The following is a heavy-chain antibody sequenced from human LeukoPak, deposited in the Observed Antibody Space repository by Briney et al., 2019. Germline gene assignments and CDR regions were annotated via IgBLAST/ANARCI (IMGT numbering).Heavy chain of an antibody. CDR2: IYYSGST. Sequence: SETLSLTCTVSGGSVSSYYWSWIRQPPGKGLEWIGYIYYSGSTNYNPSLKSRVTISVDTSKNQFSLKLSSVTATDTAVYYCARAGYSGSDFSVWGKGSTVTVSS. J-gene: IGHJ6*04. D-gene: IGHD5-12*01. CDR1: GGSVSSYY. CDR3: ARAGYSGSDFSV. V-gene: IGHV4-59*02.